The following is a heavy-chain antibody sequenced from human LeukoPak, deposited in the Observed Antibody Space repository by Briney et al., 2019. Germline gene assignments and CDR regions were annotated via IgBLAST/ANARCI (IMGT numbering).Heavy chain of an antibody. D-gene: IGHD3-16*01. CDR2: IYYSGST. J-gene: IGHJ4*02. CDR3: ARDPWGQTGYLDY. CDR1: GGSISSYY. V-gene: IGHV4-59*01. Sequence: KPSETLSLTCTVSGGSISSYYWNWIRQPPGKGLEWIGYIYYSGSTNYNPSLKSRVTISVDTSKNQFSLKLSSVTAADTAVYYCARDPWGQTGYLDYWGQGTLVTVSS.